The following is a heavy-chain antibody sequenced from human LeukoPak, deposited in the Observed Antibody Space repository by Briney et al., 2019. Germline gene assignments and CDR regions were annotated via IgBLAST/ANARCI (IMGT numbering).Heavy chain of an antibody. D-gene: IGHD6-19*01. CDR3: ATDSPVAGSKALDY. V-gene: IGHV3-23*01. CDR2: IGRSGDRT. J-gene: IGHJ4*02. Sequence: PGGSLRLSCAASGFIFTNYAMSWVRQAPGKGLEWVSGIGRSGDRTYYADSLKGRFTISRDNARNSLYLQLNSLRADDTAVYYCATDSPVAGSKALDYWGQGTLVTVSS. CDR1: GFIFTNYA.